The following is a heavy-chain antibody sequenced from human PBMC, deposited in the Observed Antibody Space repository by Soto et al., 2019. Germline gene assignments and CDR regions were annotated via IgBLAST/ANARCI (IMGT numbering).Heavy chain of an antibody. Sequence: EVQLVESGGGLVQPGGSLRLSCAASGFTFSSYWMSWVRQAPGKGLEWVANIKQDGSEKYYVDSVKGRFTISRDNAKNSLYLQMDSLRAEDTAVYYCARVSAYSSRGDWFDPWGQGTLVTVSS. CDR1: GFTFSSYW. D-gene: IGHD6-13*01. CDR3: ARVSAYSSRGDWFDP. J-gene: IGHJ5*02. V-gene: IGHV3-7*01. CDR2: IKQDGSEK.